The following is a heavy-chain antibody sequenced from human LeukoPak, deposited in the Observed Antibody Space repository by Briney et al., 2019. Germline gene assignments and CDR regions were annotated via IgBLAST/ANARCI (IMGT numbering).Heavy chain of an antibody. CDR3: TAAEYGSGSYYNYY. D-gene: IGHD3-10*01. CDR2: IKSKTDGGTS. V-gene: IGHV3-15*01. Sequence: GGSRRLSCAASGFTFGNARMGWVRQVPGKGLDWFGRIKSKTDGGTSDYAAPVKGRFTISRDGSKNTVYLQMNSLKTEDTAVYYCTAAEYGSGSYYNYYWGQGTLVTVSS. CDR1: GFTFGNAR. J-gene: IGHJ4*02.